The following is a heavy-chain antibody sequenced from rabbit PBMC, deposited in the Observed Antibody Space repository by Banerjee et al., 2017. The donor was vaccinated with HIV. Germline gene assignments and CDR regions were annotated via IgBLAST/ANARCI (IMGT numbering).Heavy chain of an antibody. CDR3: ARDLAGVIGWNFGL. CDR2: IYPDYGNT. J-gene: IGHJ4*01. D-gene: IGHD4-1*01. Sequence: QEQLVESGGGLVTLGGSLKLSCKASGIDFSTYAISWVRQAPGKGLEWIGCIYPDYGNTDYASWVNGRFTISKTSSTTVTLQMTSLTAADTATYFCARDLAGVIGWNFGLWGPGTLVTVS. V-gene: IGHV1S45*01. CDR1: GIDFSTYA.